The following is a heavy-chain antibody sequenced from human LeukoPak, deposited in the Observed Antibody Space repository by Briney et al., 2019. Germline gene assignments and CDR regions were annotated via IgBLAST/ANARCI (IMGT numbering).Heavy chain of an antibody. J-gene: IGHJ4*02. Sequence: ASVKVSCKASGYTFTSYGISWVRQAPGQGLEWMGWISAYNGNTNYAQKLQGRVTMTTDTSTSTAYMELRSLRSDDTAVYYCASRGDYSSSSPLDYWGQGTLVTVSS. V-gene: IGHV1-18*01. CDR1: GYTFTSYG. CDR2: ISAYNGNT. D-gene: IGHD6-6*01. CDR3: ASRGDYSSSSPLDY.